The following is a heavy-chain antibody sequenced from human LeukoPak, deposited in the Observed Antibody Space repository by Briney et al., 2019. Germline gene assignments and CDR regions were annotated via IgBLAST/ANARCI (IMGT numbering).Heavy chain of an antibody. D-gene: IGHD2-15*01. CDR3: AKGGVVVVAATYFDY. CDR1: GFTFDDYA. Sequence: PGGSLRLSCAASGFTFDDYAMHWVRQAPGKGLEWVSGISWNSGSIGYADSVKGRFTISRDNAKNSLYLQMNSLRAEDVALYYCAKGGVVVVAATYFDYWGQGTLVTVSS. J-gene: IGHJ4*02. V-gene: IGHV3-9*03. CDR2: ISWNSGSI.